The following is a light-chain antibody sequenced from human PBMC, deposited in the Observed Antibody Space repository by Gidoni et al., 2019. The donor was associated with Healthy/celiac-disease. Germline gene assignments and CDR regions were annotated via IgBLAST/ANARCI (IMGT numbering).Light chain of an antibody. V-gene: IGKV1-27*01. CDR1: QGISNY. CDR2: AAS. Sequence: DIQMTQSPSSLSASVGDRVTITCRASQGISNYLAWYQQKPGKVPKLLIYAASTLQSGVPSRFSGRGSGTDFTLTISSLQPEDVATYYCQKYNSATITFGQGTRLEIK. J-gene: IGKJ5*01. CDR3: QKYNSATIT.